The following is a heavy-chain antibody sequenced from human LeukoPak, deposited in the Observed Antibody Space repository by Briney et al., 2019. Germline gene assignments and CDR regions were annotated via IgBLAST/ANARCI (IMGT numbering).Heavy chain of an antibody. CDR2: IGGSGDST. CDR1: GFTFSNYA. CDR3: AKDQWLVLNY. J-gene: IGHJ4*02. Sequence: GGSLRLSCAASGFTFSNYAMSWVRQAPGKGLEWVSGIGGSGDSTYYADSVKGRFTISRDNSKNTLYLQMNSLRSDDTALYYCAKDQWLVLNYWGQGTLVTVSS. V-gene: IGHV3-23*01. D-gene: IGHD6-19*01.